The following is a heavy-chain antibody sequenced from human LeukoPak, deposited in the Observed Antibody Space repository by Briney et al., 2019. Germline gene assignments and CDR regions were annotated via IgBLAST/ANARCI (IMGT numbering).Heavy chain of an antibody. J-gene: IGHJ4*02. Sequence: GGSLRLSCAASGFTFSSYGMHWVRRAPGKGLEWVAMTSSDEGHKSYADSVRGRFSISRDNSRNTLYLQMNSLKTEDTAVYYCGKKANGRIFQAPDYWGQGTLVTVSS. CDR1: GFTFSSYG. V-gene: IGHV3-30*02. CDR3: GKKANGRIFQAPDY. CDR2: TSSDEGHK. D-gene: IGHD1-26*01.